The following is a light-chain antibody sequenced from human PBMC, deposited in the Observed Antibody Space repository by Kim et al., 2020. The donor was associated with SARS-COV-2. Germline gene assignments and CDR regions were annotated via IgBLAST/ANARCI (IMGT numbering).Light chain of an antibody. CDR3: QQYGSPWT. J-gene: IGKJ1*01. CDR1: QSLSSY. CDR2: RTS. Sequence: SLSPGERATLSCRASQSLSSYLAWYQQKPGQAPRLLIYRTSSRATGAPDRFSGSGSGTGFTLTISRLEPEDFALYYCQQYGSPWTFGQGTKVDIK. V-gene: IGKV3-20*01.